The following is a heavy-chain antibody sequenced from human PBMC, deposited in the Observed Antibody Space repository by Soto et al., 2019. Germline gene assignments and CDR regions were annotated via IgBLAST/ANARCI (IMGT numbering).Heavy chain of an antibody. CDR2: ISGSGGST. CDR3: AKVPVGATGRFDY. V-gene: IGHV3-23*01. Sequence: GGSLRLSCAGSGFTFSNYAMCWVRQAPGKGLAWVSAISGSGGSTYYADSVKGRFTISRDNSKNTLYLQMNSLRAEDTALYYCAKVPVGATGRFDYWGQGTLVTVSS. CDR1: GFTFSNYA. J-gene: IGHJ4*02. D-gene: IGHD1-26*01.